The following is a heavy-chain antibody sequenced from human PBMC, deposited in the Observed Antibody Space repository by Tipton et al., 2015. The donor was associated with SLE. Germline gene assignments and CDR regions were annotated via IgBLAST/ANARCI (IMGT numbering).Heavy chain of an antibody. Sequence: TLSLTCTVSGGSISSHYWSWIRQPAGKGLEWIGYIYTSGSTYYNPSLKSRVTISVDTSKNQFSLKLSSVTAADTAVYYCAKGGGDILTGYYPVLDYYYMDVWGKGTTVTVSS. D-gene: IGHD3-9*01. CDR2: IYTSGST. CDR1: GGSISSHY. V-gene: IGHV4-4*09. CDR3: AKGGGDILTGYYPVLDYYYMDV. J-gene: IGHJ6*03.